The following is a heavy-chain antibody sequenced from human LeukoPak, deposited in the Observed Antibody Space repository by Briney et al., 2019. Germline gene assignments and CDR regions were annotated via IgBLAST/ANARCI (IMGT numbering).Heavy chain of an antibody. Sequence: PSETLSLTCAVSGGSISSRNWWSWVRQPPGKGLEWIGEIYHSGSTNYNPSPKTRVTISVDKSKNQFSLNLSSVTAADTAVYYCARGRLDYTYYYYMDVCGKGTTVTVSS. CDR2: IYHSGST. D-gene: IGHD3-3*01. CDR1: GGSISSRNW. V-gene: IGHV4-4*02. CDR3: ARGRLDYTYYYYMDV. J-gene: IGHJ6*03.